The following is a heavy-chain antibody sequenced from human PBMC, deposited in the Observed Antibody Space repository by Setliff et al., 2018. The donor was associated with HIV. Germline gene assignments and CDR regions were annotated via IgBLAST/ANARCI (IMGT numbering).Heavy chain of an antibody. Sequence: SVKVSCKASGSTFNNYGVNWVRQAPGQGLEWMEGIIPVFGTSIYVRKFQGRLAITADESTGTAYMDLSSLTSEDTAMYYCARSRSPYGEKYYFDSWGQGTLVTVSS. J-gene: IGHJ4*02. CDR2: IIPVFGTS. V-gene: IGHV1-69*13. D-gene: IGHD4-17*01. CDR1: GSTFNNYG. CDR3: ARSRSPYGEKYYFDS.